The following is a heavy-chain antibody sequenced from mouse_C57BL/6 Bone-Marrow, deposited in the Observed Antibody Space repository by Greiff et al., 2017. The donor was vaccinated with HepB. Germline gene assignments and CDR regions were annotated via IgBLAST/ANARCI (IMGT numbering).Heavy chain of an antibody. CDR2: IDPSDSYT. CDR3: ASKGDYYGSSYWYFDV. CDR1: GYTFTSYW. J-gene: IGHJ1*03. Sequence: QVQLQQPGAELVRPGTSVKLSCKASGYTFTSYWMHWVKQRPGQGLEWIGVIDPSDSYTNYNQKFKGKATLTVDTSSSTAYMQLSSLTSEDSAVYYWASKGDYYGSSYWYFDVWGTGTTVTVSS. V-gene: IGHV1-59*01. D-gene: IGHD1-1*01.